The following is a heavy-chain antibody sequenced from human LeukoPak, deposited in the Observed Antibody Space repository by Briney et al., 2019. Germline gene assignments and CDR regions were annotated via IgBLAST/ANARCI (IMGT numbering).Heavy chain of an antibody. CDR2: IYYSGST. Sequence: SETLSLTCTVSGGSISSGDYYWSWIRQPPGKGLEWIGYIYYSGSTYYNPSLKSRVTISVDTSKNQFSLKLSSVTAADTAVYYCARVNPGAYGMDVWGQGTTVTVSS. CDR3: ARVNPGAYGMDV. V-gene: IGHV4-30-4*01. CDR1: GGSISSGDYY. J-gene: IGHJ6*02. D-gene: IGHD7-27*01.